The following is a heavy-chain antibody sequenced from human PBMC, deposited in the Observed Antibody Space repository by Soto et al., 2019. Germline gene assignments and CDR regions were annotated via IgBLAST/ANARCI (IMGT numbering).Heavy chain of an antibody. D-gene: IGHD6-13*01. Sequence: QVQLVQSGAEVKKPGSSVKVSCKASGGTFSSYTISWVRQAPGQGLEWMGRIIPILGIANYAQKFQGRVTVTADKSTSTAYMELSSLRSEDTAVYYCARGIGIAAAGNGYWGQGTLVTVSS. CDR3: ARGIGIAAAGNGY. CDR1: GGTFSSYT. V-gene: IGHV1-69*02. CDR2: IIPILGIA. J-gene: IGHJ4*02.